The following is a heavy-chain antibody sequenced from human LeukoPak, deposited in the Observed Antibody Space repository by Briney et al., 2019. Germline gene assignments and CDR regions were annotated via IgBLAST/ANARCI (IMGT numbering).Heavy chain of an antibody. CDR1: GGSISSGGYS. CDR3: ARAYGSGSYYSPQHYFDY. Sequence: TLSLTCAVSGGSISSGGYSWSWVRQPPGKGLEWLGYIYHSVSTYYNPSLKSRVTISVDRSKNQFSLKLSSVTAADTAVYYCARAYGSGSYYSPQHYFDYWGQGTLVTVSS. CDR2: IYHSVST. D-gene: IGHD3-10*01. V-gene: IGHV4-30-2*01. J-gene: IGHJ4*02.